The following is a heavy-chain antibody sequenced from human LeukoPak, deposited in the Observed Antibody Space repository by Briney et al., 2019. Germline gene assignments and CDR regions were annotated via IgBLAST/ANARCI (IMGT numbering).Heavy chain of an antibody. CDR2: IIPIFGTA. CDR3: ARALVDTAMVKYSYGYPDYYYGMDV. V-gene: IGHV1-69*13. J-gene: IGHJ6*02. Sequence: SVKVSCKASGGTFSSYAISWVRQAPGQGLEWMGGIIPIFGTANYAQKFQGRVTITADESTSTAYMELSSLRSEDTAVYYCARALVDTAMVKYSYGYPDYYYGMDVWGQGTTVTVSS. CDR1: GGTFSSYA. D-gene: IGHD5-18*01.